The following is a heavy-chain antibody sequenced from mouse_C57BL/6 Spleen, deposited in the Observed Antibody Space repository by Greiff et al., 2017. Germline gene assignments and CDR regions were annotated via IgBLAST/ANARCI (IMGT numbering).Heavy chain of an antibody. D-gene: IGHD5-5*01. CDR3: ARSDYPAMDY. J-gene: IGHJ4*01. CDR1: GYSFTGYY. CDR2: INPSTGGT. Sequence: VQLQQSGPELVKPGASVKISCKASGYSFTGYYMNWVKQSPEKSLEWIGEINPSTGGTTYKQKFKAKATLTVDKSSSTAYMQLKSLTSEDSAVYYCARSDYPAMDYWGQGTSVTVSS. V-gene: IGHV1-42*01.